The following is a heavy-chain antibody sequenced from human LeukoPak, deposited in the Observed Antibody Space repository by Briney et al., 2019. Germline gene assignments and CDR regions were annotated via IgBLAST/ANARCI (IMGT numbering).Heavy chain of an antibody. CDR2: IYYDGSKK. D-gene: IGHD3-16*01. V-gene: IGHV3-33*01. CDR3: ARSLGETTFDY. Sequence: GGSLRLSCAASGITFSSYGMHWVRQAPGKGLEWVAVIYYDGSKKYYADSVKGRFTISRDNSKNTVHLEMSSLRVEDTAVYHCARSLGETTFDYWGQGTLVTVSP. CDR1: GITFSSYG. J-gene: IGHJ4*02.